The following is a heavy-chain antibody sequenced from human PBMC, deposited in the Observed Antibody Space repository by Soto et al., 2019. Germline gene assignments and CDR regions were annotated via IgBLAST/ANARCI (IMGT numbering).Heavy chain of an antibody. Sequence: SVKVSCKASGGTFSSYAISWVRQAPGQGLEWMGGIIPIFGTANYAQKLQGRVTITADESTSTAYMELSSLRSEDTAVYYCARDTTYYYDSSGYSRFDYWGQGTLVTVSS. D-gene: IGHD3-22*01. CDR1: GGTFSSYA. V-gene: IGHV1-69*13. J-gene: IGHJ4*02. CDR2: IIPIFGTA. CDR3: ARDTTYYYDSSGYSRFDY.